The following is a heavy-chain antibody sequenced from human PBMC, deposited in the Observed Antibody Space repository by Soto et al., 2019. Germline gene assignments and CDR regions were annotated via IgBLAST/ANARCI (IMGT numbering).Heavy chain of an antibody. V-gene: IGHV6-1*01. CDR2: TYYRSKWYN. D-gene: IGHD6-19*01. CDR3: ARGLSYSSGPLPYYYGMDV. Sequence: SQTLSLTCAISGDIVSSNSAAWNWIRQSPSRGLEWLGRTYYRSKWYNDYAVSVKSRITINPDTSKNQFSLQLNSVTPEDTAVYYCARGLSYSSGPLPYYYGMDVWGQGTTVTVSS. J-gene: IGHJ6*02. CDR1: GDIVSSNSAA.